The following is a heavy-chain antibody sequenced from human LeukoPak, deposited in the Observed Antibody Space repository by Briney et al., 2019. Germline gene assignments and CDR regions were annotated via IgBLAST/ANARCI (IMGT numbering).Heavy chain of an antibody. CDR3: ARVDGSCSGGSCPSGNWFDP. CDR2: IYTGGST. V-gene: IGHV4-61*02. CDR1: GGSISSGNYW. D-gene: IGHD2-15*01. J-gene: IGHJ5*02. Sequence: KPSETLSLTCTVSGGSISSGNYWWSWIRQPAGKGLEWIGRIYTGGSTNYNPSLKSRVTISVDTSKNQFSLKLSSVTAADTAVYYCARVDGSCSGGSCPSGNWFDPWGQGTLVTVSS.